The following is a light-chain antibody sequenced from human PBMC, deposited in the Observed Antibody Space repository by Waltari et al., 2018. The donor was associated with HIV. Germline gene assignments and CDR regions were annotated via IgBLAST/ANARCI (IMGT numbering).Light chain of an antibody. CDR1: SSHIGAGYD. V-gene: IGLV1-40*01. CDR2: GNS. CDR3: QSYDSSLSGSV. J-gene: IGLJ2*01. Sequence: QSVLTQPPSVSGAPGQRVTISCTGRSSHIGAGYDLHWYQQFSGTATKLLIYGNSNRPSGVPDRFSGSKSGTSASLAITGLQAEDEADYYCQSYDSSLSGSVFGGGTKLTVL.